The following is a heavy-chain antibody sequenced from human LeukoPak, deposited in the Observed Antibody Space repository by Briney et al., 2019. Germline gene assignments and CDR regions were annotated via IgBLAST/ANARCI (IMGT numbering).Heavy chain of an antibody. V-gene: IGHV1-46*01. D-gene: IGHD2-15*01. J-gene: IGHJ5*02. CDR1: GYTFTSYY. Sequence: GASVKVSCKASGYTFTSYYMHWVRQAPGQGLEWMGIINPSGGSTSYAQKFQGRVTMTRDMSTSTVYMELSSLRSEDTAVYYCATAEPEGYCSGGSCFDGWFDPWGQGTLVTVSS. CDR3: ATAEPEGYCSGGSCFDGWFDP. CDR2: INPSGGST.